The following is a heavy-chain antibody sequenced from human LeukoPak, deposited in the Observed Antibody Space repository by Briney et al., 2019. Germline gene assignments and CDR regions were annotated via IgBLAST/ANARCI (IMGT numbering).Heavy chain of an antibody. CDR1: GYILTSYY. Sequence: ASVKVSCKASGYILTSYYIHWVRQATGQGLEWMGLINPNGGSTRYAQKFQGRVTMTRDTSTSTVYMELSSLRSEDTAVYYCARGPPGDSSGYYSHPFENWGQGTLVTVFS. D-gene: IGHD3-22*01. V-gene: IGHV1-46*01. CDR2: INPNGGST. CDR3: ARGPPGDSSGYYSHPFEN. J-gene: IGHJ4*02.